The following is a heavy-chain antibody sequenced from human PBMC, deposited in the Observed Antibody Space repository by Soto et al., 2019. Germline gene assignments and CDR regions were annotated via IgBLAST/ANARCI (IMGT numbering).Heavy chain of an antibody. V-gene: IGHV1-69*13. CDR1: GGTFSSYA. CDR3: ARDPAYCGGDCPQTYYYYYGMDV. J-gene: IGHJ6*02. Sequence: SVKVSCKASGGTFSSYAISWVRQAPGQGLEWMGGIIPIFGTANYAQKFQGRVTITADESTSTAYMELSSLRSEDTAVYYCARDPAYCGGDCPQTYYYYYGMDVWGQGTTVTVSS. D-gene: IGHD2-21*02. CDR2: IIPIFGTA.